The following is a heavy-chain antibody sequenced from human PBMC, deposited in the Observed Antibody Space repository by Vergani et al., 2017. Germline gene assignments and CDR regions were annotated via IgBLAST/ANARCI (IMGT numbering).Heavy chain of an antibody. D-gene: IGHD3-16*02. CDR3: AGDHTDTPYDYVWGSYRFGAFDI. J-gene: IGHJ3*02. CDR2: IIPIFGTA. Sequence: QVQLVQSGAEVKKPGSSVKVSCKASGGTFSSYAISWVRQAPGQGLEWMGGIIPIFGTANYAQKFQGRVTITADKSTSTAYMELGSLRSEDTAVYYCAGDHTDTPYDYVWGSYRFGAFDIWGQGTMVTVSS. V-gene: IGHV1-69*06. CDR1: GGTFSSYA.